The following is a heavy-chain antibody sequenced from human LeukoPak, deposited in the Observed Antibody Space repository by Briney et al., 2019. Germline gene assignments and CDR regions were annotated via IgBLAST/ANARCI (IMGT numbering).Heavy chain of an antibody. CDR1: GYTFTSYG. D-gene: IGHD1-26*01. J-gene: IGHJ4*02. Sequence: GASVKVSCKASGYTFTSYGISWVRHAPGQGLEWMGWISAYNGNTNYAQKLQGRVTMTTDTSTSAAYMELRSLRSDDTAVYYCARDPYSGSYSGIEGFDYWGQGTLVTVSS. CDR2: ISAYNGNT. CDR3: ARDPYSGSYSGIEGFDY. V-gene: IGHV1-18*01.